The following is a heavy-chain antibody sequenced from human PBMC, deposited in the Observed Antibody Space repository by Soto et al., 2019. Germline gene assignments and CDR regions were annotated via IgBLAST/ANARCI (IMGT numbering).Heavy chain of an antibody. CDR3: ARGMDVLSLAFDI. V-gene: IGHV4-30-4*01. D-gene: IGHD3-16*01. CDR2: IYYSGST. J-gene: IGHJ3*02. CDR1: GGSISSGDYY. Sequence: QVQLQESGPGLVKPSQTLSLTCTVSGGSISSGDYYWSWIRQPPGKGLEWIGYIYYSGSTYYNPSLKSRVTTSVYTSKNQSSLKLSSVTAADTAVYYCARGMDVLSLAFDIWGQGTMVTVSS.